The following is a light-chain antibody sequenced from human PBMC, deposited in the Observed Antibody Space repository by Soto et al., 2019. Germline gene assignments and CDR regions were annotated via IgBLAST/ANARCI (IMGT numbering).Light chain of an antibody. CDR3: MQHTHLPIT. CDR1: QGLVWSDGNTY. V-gene: IGKV2-30*01. J-gene: IGKJ5*01. CDR2: AVS. Sequence: DVVMTQSPLSLPVTLGQPASISCRSGQGLVWSDGNTYLSWFQQRPGHSPRRLIFAVSKRDSGVPDRFSGSWSGTDFTLKISRVEAEDVGVYYCMQHTHLPITFGQGTRLEIK.